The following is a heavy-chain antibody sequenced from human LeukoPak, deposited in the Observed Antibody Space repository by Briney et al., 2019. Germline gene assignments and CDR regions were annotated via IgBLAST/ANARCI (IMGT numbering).Heavy chain of an antibody. D-gene: IGHD3-3*01. Sequence: ASVKVSCKASGYTFTSYDINWVRQATGQGLEWMGWMNPNSGNTGYAQKFQGGVTITRNTSISTAYMELSSLRSEDTAVYYCARASNPPTTIFGVVPPHGWFDPWGQGTLVTVSS. J-gene: IGHJ5*02. CDR2: MNPNSGNT. CDR1: GYTFTSYD. CDR3: ARASNPPTTIFGVVPPHGWFDP. V-gene: IGHV1-8*03.